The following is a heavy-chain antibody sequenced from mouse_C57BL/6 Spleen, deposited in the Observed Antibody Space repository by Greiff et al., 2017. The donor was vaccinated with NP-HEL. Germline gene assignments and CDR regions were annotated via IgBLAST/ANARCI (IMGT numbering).Heavy chain of an antibody. D-gene: IGHD1-1*01. CDR3: AGYGSSLYDAMDY. CDR1: GFSLTSYA. Sequence: VQGVESGPGLVAPSQSLSITCTVSGFSLTSYAISWVRQPPGKGLEWLGVIWPGGGPNYHSALKSRLSISKEHSKSQVFLKMNSLQPEDTARYYCAGYGSSLYDAMDYWGQGTSVTVSS. J-gene: IGHJ4*01. V-gene: IGHV2-9-1*01. CDR2: IWPGGGP.